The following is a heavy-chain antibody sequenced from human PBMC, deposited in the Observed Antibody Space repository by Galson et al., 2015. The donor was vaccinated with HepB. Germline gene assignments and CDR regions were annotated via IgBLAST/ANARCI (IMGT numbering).Heavy chain of an antibody. Sequence: QSGAEVKKPGESLKISCKGSGYSFTSYWIGWVRQIPGKGLEWMGIIYPGDSDTRYSPSFQGQVTISADKSISTAYLQWSSLKASDTAMYYCARGARITMVRGVISHYFDYWGQGTLVTVSS. CDR1: GYSFTSYW. CDR2: IYPGDSDT. CDR3: ARGARITMVRGVISHYFDY. V-gene: IGHV5-51*01. D-gene: IGHD3-10*01. J-gene: IGHJ4*02.